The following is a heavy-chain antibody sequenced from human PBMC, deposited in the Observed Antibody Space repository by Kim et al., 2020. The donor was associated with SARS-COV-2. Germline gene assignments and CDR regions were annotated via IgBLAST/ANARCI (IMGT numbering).Heavy chain of an antibody. CDR1: GFTFSSYS. D-gene: IGHD3-22*01. J-gene: IGHJ3*02. CDR3: ARDSYPYYYDTSYYYWPFDI. CDR2: ISTSSTYI. V-gene: IGHV3-21*01. Sequence: GGSLRLSCAASGFTFSSYSMNWVRQAPGKGLEWVSSISTSSTYIYYADSLKGRFTISRDNAKSSLYLQMNSLRAEDTAVYYCARDSYPYYYDTSYYYWPFDIWGQGTLVTVSS.